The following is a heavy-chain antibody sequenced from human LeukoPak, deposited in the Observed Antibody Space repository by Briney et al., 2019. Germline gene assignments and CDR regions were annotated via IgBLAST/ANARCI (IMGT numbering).Heavy chain of an antibody. D-gene: IGHD6-19*01. CDR2: IYTSGST. Sequence: SETLSLTCTVSGGSISSYYWSWIRQPPGKGLEWIGYIYTSGSTNYNPSLKSRVTISVDTSKNQFSLKLSSVTAADTAVYYCARIAVRKKNWFDPWGQGTLVTVSS. J-gene: IGHJ5*02. V-gene: IGHV4-4*09. CDR1: GGSISSYY. CDR3: ARIAVRKKNWFDP.